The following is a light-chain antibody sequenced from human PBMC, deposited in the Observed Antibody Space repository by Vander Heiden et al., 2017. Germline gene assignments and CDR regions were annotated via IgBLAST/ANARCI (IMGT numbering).Light chain of an antibody. CDR2: DTS. CDR3: QHYNNLPWT. CDR1: LGIGSRS. Sequence: EIVLRPSPDTLSVSPGARATLSCRPSLGIGSRSLAWYQQKPGQPPRLLIFDTSTRATGIPDRFSGSGSGTDFTLTISRLEPEDFAMYYCQHYNNLPWTFGQGTKVEI. J-gene: IGKJ1*01. V-gene: IGKV3-20*01.